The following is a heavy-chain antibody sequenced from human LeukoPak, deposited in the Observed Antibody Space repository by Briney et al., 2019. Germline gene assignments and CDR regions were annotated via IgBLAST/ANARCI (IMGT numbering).Heavy chain of an antibody. D-gene: IGHD4-17*01. V-gene: IGHV3-23*01. CDR1: GFSFSSYA. J-gene: IGHJ4*02. CDR3: AKDRATVTPTVFDY. Sequence: GGSLRLPCAASGFSFSSYAINWVRQAPGKGLEWVSAISGSGGSTYYADSVKGRFTISRDFSKNTLYLQMNNLRAEDTAVYYCAKDRATVTPTVFDYWGQGTLVTVSS. CDR2: ISGSGGST.